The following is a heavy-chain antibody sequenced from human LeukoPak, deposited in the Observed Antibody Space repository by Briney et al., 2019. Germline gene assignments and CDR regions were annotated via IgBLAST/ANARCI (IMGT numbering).Heavy chain of an antibody. CDR2: ISSSSSTI. Sequence: GGSLRLSCAASGFTFSSYSMNWVRQAPGKGLEWVSYISSSSSTIYYADSVKGRFTISRDNAKNSLYLQMNSLRAEDTAVYYYARDYYDFWSGQGDYWGQGTLVTVSS. J-gene: IGHJ4*02. CDR1: GFTFSSYS. V-gene: IGHV3-48*01. D-gene: IGHD3-3*01. CDR3: ARDYYDFWSGQGDY.